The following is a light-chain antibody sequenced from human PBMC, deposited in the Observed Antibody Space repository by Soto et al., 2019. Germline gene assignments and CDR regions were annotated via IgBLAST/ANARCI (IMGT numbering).Light chain of an antibody. CDR1: QTVFSY. J-gene: IGKJ2*01. Sequence: EIVLTQSPATLSLSPGERATLSCRASQTVFSYLAWYQYKPGQPPRLLIYAASNRATAIPARFSGSGYGADFTLTISSLGPEDVAVVYCQQRGNCPPMYTFGQGTRLEIK. CDR2: AAS. CDR3: QQRGNCPPMYT. V-gene: IGKV3-11*01.